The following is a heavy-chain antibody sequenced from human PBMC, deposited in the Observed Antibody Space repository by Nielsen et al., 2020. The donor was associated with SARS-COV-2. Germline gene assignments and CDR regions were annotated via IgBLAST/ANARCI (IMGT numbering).Heavy chain of an antibody. V-gene: IGHV3-74*01. J-gene: IGHJ2*01. CDR2: INSEGSST. D-gene: IGHD3-10*01. CDR3: ARDDSYYGSGSYRRRGYFDL. Sequence: PGKGLVWVSRINSEGSSTSHADSVKGRFTISRDNAKNTLYLQMNSLRAEDAAVYYCARDDSYYGSGSYRRRGYFDLWGRGTLVTVSS.